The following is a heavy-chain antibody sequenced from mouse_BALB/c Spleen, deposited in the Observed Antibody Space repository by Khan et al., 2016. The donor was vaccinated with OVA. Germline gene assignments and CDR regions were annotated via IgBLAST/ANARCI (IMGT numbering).Heavy chain of an antibody. V-gene: IGHV5-9*03. Sequence: EVELVESGGGLVKPGGSLKLSCAASGFTFSSFTMSWVRQTPEKRLEWVATISSGGDNTYYPDSVQGRFTISRDNAKNNLYLQMSSLMSEDTALYYCARSNYGSFAYWGQGTLVTVSA. CDR3: ARSNYGSFAY. D-gene: IGHD2-2*01. CDR1: GFTFSSFT. J-gene: IGHJ3*01. CDR2: ISSGGDNT.